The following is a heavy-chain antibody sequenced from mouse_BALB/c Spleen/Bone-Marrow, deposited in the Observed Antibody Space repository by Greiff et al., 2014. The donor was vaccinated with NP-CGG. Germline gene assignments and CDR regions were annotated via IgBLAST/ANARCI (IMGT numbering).Heavy chain of an antibody. D-gene: IGHD1-1*01. CDR3: APYYYGSSSFAY. CDR2: IDPANGNT. Sequence: VQLQQPGAELVKPGASVKLSCTASGFNIKDTYMRWVKQWPEQGLEWIGRIDPANGNTKYDPKFQGKATITADTSSNTAYLQLSSLTSEDTAVYYCAPYYYGSSSFAYWGQGTLVTVSA. V-gene: IGHV14-3*02. CDR1: GFNIKDTY. J-gene: IGHJ3*01.